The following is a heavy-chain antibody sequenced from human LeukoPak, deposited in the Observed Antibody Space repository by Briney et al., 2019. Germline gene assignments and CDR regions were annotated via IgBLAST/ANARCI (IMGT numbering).Heavy chain of an antibody. V-gene: IGHV3-21*01. D-gene: IGHD5-18*01. Sequence: GGSLRLSCAASGFTFSSHSMNWVRQAPGKGLEWGSSISSSSSYIYYADSVKGRFTISRDNAKNSLYLQMNSLRAEDTAVYYCARALYSYGPNWFDPWGQGTLVTVSS. CDR2: ISSSSSYI. CDR1: GFTFSSHS. CDR3: ARALYSYGPNWFDP. J-gene: IGHJ5*02.